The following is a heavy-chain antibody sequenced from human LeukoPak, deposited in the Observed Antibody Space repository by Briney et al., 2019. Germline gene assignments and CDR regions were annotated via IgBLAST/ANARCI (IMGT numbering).Heavy chain of an antibody. V-gene: IGHV4-34*01. CDR3: ASLLDSLNWFDP. J-gene: IGHJ5*02. CDR1: GGSITTYY. Sequence: SETLSLTCTVSGGSITTYYWSWIRQPPGKGLEWIGEINHSGSTNYNPSLKSRVTISVDTSKNQFSLKLSSVTAADTAVYYCASLLDSLNWFDPWGQGTLVTVSS. D-gene: IGHD3-9*01. CDR2: INHSGST.